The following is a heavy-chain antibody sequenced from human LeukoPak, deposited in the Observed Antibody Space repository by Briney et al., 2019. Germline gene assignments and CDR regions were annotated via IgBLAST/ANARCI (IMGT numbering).Heavy chain of an antibody. J-gene: IGHJ4*02. V-gene: IGHV1-18*01. Sequence: ASVKVSCKASGYSLITYGISWVRQAPGQGLEWMGWISVYNGNTNYAQKFQGRLTMTTDTSTSTAYMELRSLRSDDTAVYYCARDPPFVRNDGGNPGIHYWGQGTLVAVSS. CDR2: ISVYNGNT. CDR3: ARDPPFVRNDGGNPGIHY. CDR1: GYSLITYG. D-gene: IGHD4-23*01.